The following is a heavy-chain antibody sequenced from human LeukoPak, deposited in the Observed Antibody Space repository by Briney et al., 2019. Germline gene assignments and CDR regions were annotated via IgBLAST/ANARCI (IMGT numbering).Heavy chain of an antibody. J-gene: IGHJ5*02. CDR3: ARDAVAGTWRWFDP. D-gene: IGHD6-19*01. V-gene: IGHV4-30-2*01. CDR2: IYHSGST. Sequence: SETLSLTCAVSGGSISSGGYSWSWIRQPPGKGLEWIGYIYHSGSTYYNPSLKSRVTISVDRSKNQFSLKLSSVTAADTAVYYCARDAVAGTWRWFDPWGQGTLVTVSS. CDR1: GGSISSGGYS.